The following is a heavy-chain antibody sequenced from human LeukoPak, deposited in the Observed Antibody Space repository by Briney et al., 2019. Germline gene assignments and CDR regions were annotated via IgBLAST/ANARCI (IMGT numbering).Heavy chain of an antibody. CDR2: ISGTGGST. V-gene: IGHV3-23*01. Sequence: GGSLRLSCAVSGFPFSSYAMNWVRQAPGKGLEWVSTISGTGGSTFYADSVKGRFTISRDNSKNTLYMQMNSLTAEDTAVYYCARGRYCSGGSCYSGLVYWGQGTLVTVSS. CDR3: ARGRYCSGGSCYSGLVY. D-gene: IGHD2-15*01. J-gene: IGHJ4*02. CDR1: GFPFSSYA.